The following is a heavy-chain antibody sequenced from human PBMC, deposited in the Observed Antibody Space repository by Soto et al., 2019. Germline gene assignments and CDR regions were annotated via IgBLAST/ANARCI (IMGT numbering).Heavy chain of an antibody. CDR2: IIPIFGTA. J-gene: IGHJ4*02. V-gene: IGHV1-69*13. CDR1: GGTFSNYA. D-gene: IGHD3-22*01. CDR3: ASPNTYYYDSRTQAFDY. Sequence: SGQVSYKGSGGTFSNYAISWVLQAPGQGVEWMGGIIPIFGTANYAQKFQGRVTITADESTSTAYMELSSLRSEDTAVYYCASPNTYYYDSRTQAFDYWGQGTLVTVSS.